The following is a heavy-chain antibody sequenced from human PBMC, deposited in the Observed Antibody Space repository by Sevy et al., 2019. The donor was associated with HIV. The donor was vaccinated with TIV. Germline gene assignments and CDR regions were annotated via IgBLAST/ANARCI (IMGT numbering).Heavy chain of an antibody. V-gene: IGHV5-51*01. J-gene: IGHJ4*02. CDR2: IYPGDSDT. CDR1: GYSFTSYW. D-gene: IGHD1-26*01. CDR3: ARRSTGIVGTHFDY. Sequence: GESLKISCKGSGYSFTSYWIGWVRQMPGKGLEWMGIIYPGDSDTRYSPPFQGQVTISGDKSVSTAYLQWSSLKASDTAMFYCARRSTGIVGTHFDYWGQGTLVTVSS.